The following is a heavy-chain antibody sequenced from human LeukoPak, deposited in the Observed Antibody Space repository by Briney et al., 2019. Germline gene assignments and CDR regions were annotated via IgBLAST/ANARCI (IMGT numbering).Heavy chain of an antibody. D-gene: IGHD3-3*01. CDR3: ARGYYDFWSDYNWFDP. CDR1: GGSISSYY. CDR2: IYTSGST. Sequence: SETLSLTCTVSGGSISSYYWSWIRQPLGKGLEWIGYIYTSGSTNYNPSLKSRVTISVDTSKNQFSLKLSSVTAADTAVYYCARGYYDFWSDYNWFDPWGQGTLVTVSS. J-gene: IGHJ5*02. V-gene: IGHV4-4*09.